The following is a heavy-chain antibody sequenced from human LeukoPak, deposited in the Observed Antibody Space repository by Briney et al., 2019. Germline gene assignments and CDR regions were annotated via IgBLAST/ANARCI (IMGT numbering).Heavy chain of an antibody. CDR3: MTRDTSGY. CDR2: IDTDGGGT. CDR1: GLTLSTYA. V-gene: IGHV3-64D*09. Sequence: SGGSLRLSCSGSGLTLSTYAMHWVRQAPGKGLEYVSAIDTDGGGTYYADSVKRRFTISRDKSKNTLYLQMRSLRAEDTAVYYCMTRDTSGYWGQGTLVTVSS. J-gene: IGHJ4*02. D-gene: IGHD3-10*01.